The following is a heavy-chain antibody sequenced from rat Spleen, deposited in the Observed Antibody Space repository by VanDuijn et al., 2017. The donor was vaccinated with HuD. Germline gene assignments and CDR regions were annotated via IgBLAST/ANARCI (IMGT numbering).Heavy chain of an antibody. J-gene: IGHJ4*01. CDR1: GFTFSNYY. CDR3: ARHYGGYSEYVMDA. D-gene: IGHD1-11*01. CDR2: ISAGGGST. Sequence: EVQLVESGGGLVQPGRSLKLSCAASGFTFSNYYMAWVRQAPTKGLEWVAYISAGGGSTYYRDSVQGRFTVSRDNAKSTLYLQMDSLRSEDTATYYCARHYGGYSEYVMDAWGQGASVTVSS. V-gene: IGHV5-25*01.